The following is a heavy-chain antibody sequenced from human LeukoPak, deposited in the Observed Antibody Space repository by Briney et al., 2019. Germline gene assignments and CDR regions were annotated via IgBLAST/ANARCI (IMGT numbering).Heavy chain of an antibody. CDR1: GYTFTSYF. J-gene: IGHJ4*02. D-gene: IGHD1-26*01. Sequence: ASVKVSCKASGYTFTSYFIHWVRQTPGQGLERMGIINPGAGSTTYAQKFQGKVTMTRDTSTSTVYMELSSLRSEDTAVYYCARDLGSKKCFEYWGQGTLVTVSS. CDR2: INPGAGST. CDR3: ARDLGSKKCFEY. V-gene: IGHV1-46*01.